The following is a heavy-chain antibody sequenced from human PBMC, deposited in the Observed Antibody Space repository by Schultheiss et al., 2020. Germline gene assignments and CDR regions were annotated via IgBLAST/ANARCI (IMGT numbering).Heavy chain of an antibody. Sequence: GESLKISCAASGFTVTSQMSWVRQAPGKGLEWVSLISSDGRTYYADSVKGRFTISRDNAKNSLYLQMNSLRAEDTAVYYCAADFWGYSDNWGQGTLVTVSS. CDR1: GFTVTSQ. CDR2: ISSDGRT. D-gene: IGHD5-12*01. CDR3: AADFWGYSDN. J-gene: IGHJ4*02. V-gene: IGHV3-66*01.